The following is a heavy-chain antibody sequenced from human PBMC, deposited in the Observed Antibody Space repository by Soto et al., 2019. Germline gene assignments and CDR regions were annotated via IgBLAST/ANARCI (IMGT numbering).Heavy chain of an antibody. CDR3: ARDEVPAANWLDP. CDR1: GYNFVNYG. D-gene: IGHD2-2*01. CDR2: ISGYNGST. J-gene: IGHJ5*02. Sequence: SVKVSCKTSGYNFVNYGVTWVRQAPGQGLEWMGWISGYNGSTKYAQKFQGRVTMTTDTSTSTAYMELRSLRSDDTAVYYCARDEVPAANWLDPWGQGTLVTVSS. V-gene: IGHV1-18*01.